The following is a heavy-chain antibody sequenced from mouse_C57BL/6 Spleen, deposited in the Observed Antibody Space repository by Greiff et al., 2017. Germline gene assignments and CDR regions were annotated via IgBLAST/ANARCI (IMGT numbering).Heavy chain of an antibody. D-gene: IGHD1-1*01. CDR2: ISSGGDYI. Sequence: EVMLVESGEGLVKPGGSLKLSCAASGFTFSSYAMSWVRQTPEKRLEWVAYISSGGDYIYYADTVKGRFTISRDNARNTLYLQMSSLKSEDTAMYYCTRDQYYGSPSYWYFDVWGTGTTVTVSS. J-gene: IGHJ1*03. V-gene: IGHV5-9-1*02. CDR3: TRDQYYGSPSYWYFDV. CDR1: GFTFSSYA.